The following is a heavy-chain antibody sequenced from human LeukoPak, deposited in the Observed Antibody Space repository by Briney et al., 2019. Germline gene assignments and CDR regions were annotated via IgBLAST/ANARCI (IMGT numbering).Heavy chain of an antibody. CDR3: ARMVRGDGYGMDV. D-gene: IGHD3-10*01. CDR1: GYTFTSYY. CDR2: INPSGGST. J-gene: IGHJ6*02. V-gene: IGHV1-46*03. Sequence: ASVKVSCKASGYTFTSYYMHWVRQAPGQGLEWMGIINPSGGSTSYAQKFQGRVTMTRDTSTSTVYMELSSLRSEDTAAYYCARMVRGDGYGMDVWGQGTTVTVSS.